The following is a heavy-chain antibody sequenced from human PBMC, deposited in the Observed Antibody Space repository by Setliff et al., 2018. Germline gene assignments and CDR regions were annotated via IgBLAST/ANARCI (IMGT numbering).Heavy chain of an antibody. CDR3: ARGDVYSGSYYHFDY. J-gene: IGHJ4*02. CDR1: GYTFTNYA. D-gene: IGHD1-26*01. CDR2: INAGNGNT. V-gene: IGHV1-3*01. Sequence: GASVKVSCKASGYTFTNYAIHWVRQAPGQRLEWMGWINAGNGNTKYSQKFQGRVTITRDTSASTAYMELSSLRSEDTAIYYCARGDVYSGSYYHFDYWGQGTLVTVSS.